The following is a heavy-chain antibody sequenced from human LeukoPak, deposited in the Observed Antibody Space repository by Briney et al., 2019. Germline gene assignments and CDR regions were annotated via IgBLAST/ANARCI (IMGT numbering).Heavy chain of an antibody. CDR1: GGSISSSHYY. Sequence: SETLSLTCTVSGGSISSSHYYWGWIRQPPGKGLEWIGSIHYSGTTYYNPSLKSRVTISLDTSKNQFSLRLNSVTAADTAVYYCARGYCSGGSCYYFDLWGRGTLVTVSS. D-gene: IGHD2-15*01. J-gene: IGHJ2*01. CDR3: ARGYCSGGSCYYFDL. CDR2: IHYSGTT. V-gene: IGHV4-39*07.